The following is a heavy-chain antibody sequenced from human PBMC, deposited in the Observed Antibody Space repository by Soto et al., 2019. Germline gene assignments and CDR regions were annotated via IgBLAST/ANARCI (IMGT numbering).Heavy chain of an antibody. CDR3: ASVDTASRGFWGSFDY. J-gene: IGHJ4*02. CDR2: IIPIFGTA. Sequence: SLKVSCKASGGTFSSYAISWVRQDPRQGLEWMGGIIPIFGTANYAQKFQGRVTITADKSTSTAYMELSSLRSEDTAVYYCASVDTASRGFWGSFDYWGQGTLVTVSS. V-gene: IGHV1-69*06. D-gene: IGHD5-18*01. CDR1: GGTFSSYA.